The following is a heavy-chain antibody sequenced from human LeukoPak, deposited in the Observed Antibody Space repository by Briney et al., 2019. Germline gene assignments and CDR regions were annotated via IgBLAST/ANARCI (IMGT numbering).Heavy chain of an antibody. CDR1: GYTFTGYY. CDR2: INPNSGGT. CDR3: ARFQGSGMSDYDYVWGSYPDY. D-gene: IGHD3-16*01. J-gene: IGHJ4*02. Sequence: ASVKVSCKASGYTFTGYYMHWVRQATGQGLEWMGWINPNSGGTNYAQKFQGRVTMTRDTSISTAYMELSRLRSDDTAVYYCARFQGSGMSDYDYVWGSYPDYWGQGTLVTVSS. V-gene: IGHV1-2*02.